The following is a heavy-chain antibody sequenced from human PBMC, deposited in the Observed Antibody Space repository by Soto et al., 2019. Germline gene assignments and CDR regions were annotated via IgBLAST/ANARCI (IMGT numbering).Heavy chain of an antibody. CDR2: ISSSSSTI. CDR3: ARDLWELLEGDGEPDY. Sequence: GGSLRLSCAASGFTFSSYSMNWVRQAPGKGLEWVSYISSSSSTIYYADSVKGRFTISRDNAKNSLYLQMNSLRDEDTAVYYCARDLWELLEGDGEPDYWGQGTLVTVSS. CDR1: GFTFSSYS. V-gene: IGHV3-48*02. J-gene: IGHJ4*02. D-gene: IGHD1-26*01.